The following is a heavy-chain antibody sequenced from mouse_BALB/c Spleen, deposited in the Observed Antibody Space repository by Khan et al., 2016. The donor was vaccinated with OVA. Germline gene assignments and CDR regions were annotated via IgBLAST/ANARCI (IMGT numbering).Heavy chain of an antibody. Sequence: VQLKQSGAELGGPGSSVKLSCKTSGSTFTSYGIKWVKQRPGQGLEWIGYIYPGNGYTEYNEKFQGKAILTSDTSSSTAYMQLRSLTSEDSAIYFCTTAYYRYYFDYWGQGTTLTVSS. CDR2: IYPGNGYT. CDR3: TTAYYRYYFDY. CDR1: GSTFTSYG. D-gene: IGHD2-14*01. V-gene: IGHV1S134*01. J-gene: IGHJ2*01.